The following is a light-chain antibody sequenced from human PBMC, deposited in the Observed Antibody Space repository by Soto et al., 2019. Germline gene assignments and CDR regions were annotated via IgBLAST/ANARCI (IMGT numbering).Light chain of an antibody. J-gene: IGKJ1*01. Sequence: QMTQSPSSLSASVGDRVTITCRTSQTISTYLNWYLQKPGEAPKLLIYRASTLQSGVPSRFSGSGSGSEFSLTIGGLQLEDFGTYFCQQSFTMRTFGPGTKVQIK. V-gene: IGKV1-39*01. CDR3: QQSFTMRT. CDR1: QTISTY. CDR2: RAS.